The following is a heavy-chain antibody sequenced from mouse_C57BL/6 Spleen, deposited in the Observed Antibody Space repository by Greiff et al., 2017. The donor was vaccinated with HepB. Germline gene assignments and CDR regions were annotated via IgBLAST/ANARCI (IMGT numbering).Heavy chain of an antibody. CDR3: ARKEFAY. CDR2: IDPSDSYT. J-gene: IGHJ3*01. Sequence: QVHVKQPGAELVKPGASVKLSCKASGYTFTSYWMQWVKQRPGQGLEWIGEIDPSDSYTNYNQKFKGKATLTVDTSSSTAYMQLSSLTSEDSAVYYCARKEFAYWGQGTLVTVSA. CDR1: GYTFTSYW. V-gene: IGHV1-50*01.